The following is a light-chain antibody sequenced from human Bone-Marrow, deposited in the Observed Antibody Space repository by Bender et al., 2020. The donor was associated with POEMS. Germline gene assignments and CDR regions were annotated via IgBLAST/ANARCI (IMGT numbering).Light chain of an antibody. CDR2: DND. CDR1: SSNIGSIF. CDR3: GTWDSSLSAGV. V-gene: IGLV1-51*01. J-gene: IGLJ2*01. Sequence: QSVLTQPPSVSAPPGQKVTISCSGGSSNIGSIFVSWYQQFPGTAPQLLIHDNDKRPSGVSDRYSVSKSGTSAALDITGLETGDEANYYCGTWDSSLSAGVFGGGTKLTVL.